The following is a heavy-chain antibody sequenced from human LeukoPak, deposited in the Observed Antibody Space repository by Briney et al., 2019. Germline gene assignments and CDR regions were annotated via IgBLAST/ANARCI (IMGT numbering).Heavy chain of an antibody. J-gene: IGHJ6*02. CDR1: GGSISSGGYY. CDR3: ARDRIDTGSGSYYYYYGMDV. D-gene: IGHD3-10*01. V-gene: IGHV4-31*03. CDR2: IYYSGST. Sequence: SETLSLTCTVSGGSISSGGYYWSWIRQHPGKGLEWIGYIYYSGSTYYNPSLKSRVTISVDTSKNQFSLKLSSVTAADTAVYYCARDRIDTGSGSYYYYYGMDVWGQGATVTVSS.